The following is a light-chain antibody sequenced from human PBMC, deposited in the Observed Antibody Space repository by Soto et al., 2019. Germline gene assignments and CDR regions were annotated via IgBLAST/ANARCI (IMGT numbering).Light chain of an antibody. V-gene: IGKV3D-20*02. Sequence: EIVSTQSPGTLSLSPGERATLSCRASQSVSSNYLAWHQQKRGQAPRLLIYGASSRATGVPDRFSGSGSGTDFTLTISRLEPEDFAVYYCQQRSNWPPATFGQGTRLEIK. CDR3: QQRSNWPPAT. J-gene: IGKJ5*01. CDR2: GAS. CDR1: QSVSSNY.